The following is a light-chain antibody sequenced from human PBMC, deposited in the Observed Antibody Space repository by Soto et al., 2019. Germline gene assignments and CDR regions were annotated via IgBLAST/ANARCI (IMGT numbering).Light chain of an antibody. CDR2: LAS. J-gene: IGKJ5*01. CDR3: QQYNNWPRT. Sequence: ETLLTQLPLSLSVTPGEPASISCRSSQSLLHTNAYHYLDWYLQKPGQSPQLLIYLASYRATEIPARFSGSGSGTEFTLTIDSLQSEDFAVYYCQQYNNWPRTFGQGTRLENK. V-gene: IGKV2-28*01. CDR1: QSLLHTNAYHY.